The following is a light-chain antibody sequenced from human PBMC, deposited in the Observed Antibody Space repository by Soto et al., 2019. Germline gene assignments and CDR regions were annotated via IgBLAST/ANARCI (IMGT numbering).Light chain of an antibody. V-gene: IGKV1-12*01. CDR1: QGISTG. CDR2: AES. J-gene: IGKJ4*01. Sequence: DIQMTQSPSSVAASVGDRVSITCRSSQGISTGLAGYRQKPGRAPKLLIYAESRLQSGVPSSFSGTGSGTAFTLTSSSLQHEDVATYYCQQDNSFPLTFRGGIQVEMK. CDR3: QQDNSFPLT.